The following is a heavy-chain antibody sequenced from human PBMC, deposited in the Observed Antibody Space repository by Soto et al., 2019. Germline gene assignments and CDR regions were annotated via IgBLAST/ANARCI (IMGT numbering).Heavy chain of an antibody. CDR1: GYTFTSYG. J-gene: IGHJ4*02. V-gene: IGHV1-3*01. CDR3: ATLYSSGWYPYYFDY. D-gene: IGHD6-19*01. CDR2: INAANGDT. Sequence: AASVKVSCKASGYTFTSYGIHWVRQTPGQRLEWMGWINAANGDTKYSPKFQGRVTITRDTSASTAYMELSSLRSEDTAVYYCATLYSSGWYPYYFDYCGQGTLVTVSS.